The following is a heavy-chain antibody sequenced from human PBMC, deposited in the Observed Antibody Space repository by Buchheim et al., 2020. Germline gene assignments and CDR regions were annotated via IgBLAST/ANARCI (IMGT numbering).Heavy chain of an antibody. CDR1: GYTFTNYF. CDR3: ARGQSGSYYDRFGI. Sequence: QVQLVQSGAEVKKPGASVKVSCKASGYTFTNYFLHWVRQAPGQGLEWMGIINPSGGSTNYAQKFQGRVTMTRDTSKSTVYMELTGLRSEDTAVYHCARGQSGSYYDRFGIWGQGT. CDR2: INPSGGST. D-gene: IGHD1-26*01. V-gene: IGHV1-46*01. J-gene: IGHJ3*02.